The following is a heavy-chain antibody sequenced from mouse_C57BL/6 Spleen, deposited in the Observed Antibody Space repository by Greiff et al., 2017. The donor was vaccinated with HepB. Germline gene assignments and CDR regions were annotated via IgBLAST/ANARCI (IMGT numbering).Heavy chain of an antibody. CDR1: GFTFSSYG. D-gene: IGHD2-1*01. V-gene: IGHV5-6*02. J-gene: IGHJ1*03. CDR3: ARRGGNHWYFDV. CDR2: ISSGGSYT. Sequence: DVHLVESGGDLVKPGGSLKLSCAASGFTFSSYGMSWVRQTPDKRLEWVATISSGGSYTYYPDSVKGRFTISRDNAKNTLYLQMSSLKSEDTAMYYCARRGGNHWYFDVWGTGTTVTVSS.